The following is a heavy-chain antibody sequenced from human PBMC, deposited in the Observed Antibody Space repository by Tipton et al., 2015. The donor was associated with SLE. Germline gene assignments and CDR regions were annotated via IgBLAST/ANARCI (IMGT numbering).Heavy chain of an antibody. CDR1: RLTFSSYE. CDR3: ANSRFVPEAY. Sequence: SLRLSCAASRLTFSSYEMNWVRQAPGKGLEWVSYISSSDSTIYYADSVKGRFTISRDNAKNSLYLQMNSLRADDTAVYYCANSRFVPEAYWGQGTLVTVSS. J-gene: IGHJ4*02. CDR2: ISSSDSTI. V-gene: IGHV3-48*03. D-gene: IGHD3-3*01.